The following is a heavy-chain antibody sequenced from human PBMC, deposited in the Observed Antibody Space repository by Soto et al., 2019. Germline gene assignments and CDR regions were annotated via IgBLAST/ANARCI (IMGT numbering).Heavy chain of an antibody. CDR3: AREGSSSWTTYYYYGMDV. CDR1: GGSVSSGSYY. CDR2: IYYSGST. J-gene: IGHJ6*02. V-gene: IGHV4-61*01. Sequence: SATLSLTCTVSGGSVSSGSYYWSWIRQPPGKGLEWIGYIYYSGSTNYNPSLKSRVTISVDTSKDQFSLKLSSVTAADTAVYYCAREGSSSWTTYYYYGMDVWGQGTTVTVSS. D-gene: IGHD6-13*01.